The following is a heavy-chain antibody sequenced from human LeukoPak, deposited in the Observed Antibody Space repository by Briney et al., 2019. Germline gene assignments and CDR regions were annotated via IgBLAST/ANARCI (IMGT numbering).Heavy chain of an antibody. CDR2: ISSSGSTI. J-gene: IGHJ6*02. Sequence: GGSLRLSCAASGFTLSDYSMNWIRQAPGKGLEWVSYISSSGSTIYYADSVKGRFTISRDNAKNSLYLQMNSLRAEDTAVYYCARGHDDTPFITMVRGADYYYYGMDVWGQGTTVTVSS. CDR1: GFTLSDYS. D-gene: IGHD3-10*01. CDR3: ARGHDDTPFITMVRGADYYYYGMDV. V-gene: IGHV3-11*01.